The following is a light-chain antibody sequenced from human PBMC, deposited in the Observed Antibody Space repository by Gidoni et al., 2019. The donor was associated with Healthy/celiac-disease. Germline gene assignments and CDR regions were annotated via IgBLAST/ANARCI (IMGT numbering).Light chain of an antibody. Sequence: EIVLTQSPGTLSLSPGESATLSCRASQSVSSSYLAWYQQKPGQAPRLLISGAASRATGIPDRFSGSGSVTDFTLTISRLEPEDFAVYYCQQYGSSPTFGGGTKVEIK. V-gene: IGKV3-20*01. CDR1: QSVSSSY. J-gene: IGKJ4*01. CDR2: GAA. CDR3: QQYGSSPT.